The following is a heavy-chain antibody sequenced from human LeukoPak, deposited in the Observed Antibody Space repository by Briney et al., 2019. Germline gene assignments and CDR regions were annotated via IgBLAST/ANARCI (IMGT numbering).Heavy chain of an antibody. V-gene: IGHV3-33*01. CDR1: GFTFTSHG. Sequence: HPGGSLRLSCAASGFTFTSHGMHWVRQAPGKGLEWVAIIWYDGSKKYYADSVKGRFTISRDDSKNTLYVQMNSLRVEDTAVYYCARAVQGVTLDYWGQGTLVTVSS. CDR2: IWYDGSKK. J-gene: IGHJ4*02. CDR3: ARAVQGVTLDY. D-gene: IGHD3-10*01.